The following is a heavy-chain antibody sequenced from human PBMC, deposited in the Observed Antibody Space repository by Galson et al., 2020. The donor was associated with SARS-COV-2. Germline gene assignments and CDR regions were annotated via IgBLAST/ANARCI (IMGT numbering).Heavy chain of an antibody. CDR3: AKGAICGVFGWFDP. CDR2: ISYDGSDK. Sequence: GGSLRLSCAASGFTFSSYGMHWVRQAPGKGLEWVAVISYDGSDKYYADSVKGRFTISRDSSKNTLYLQMNSPRPDDTAMYYCAKGAICGVFGWFDPWGQGTLVTVSS. CDR1: GFTFSSYG. V-gene: IGHV3-30*18. J-gene: IGHJ5*02. D-gene: IGHD3-3*01.